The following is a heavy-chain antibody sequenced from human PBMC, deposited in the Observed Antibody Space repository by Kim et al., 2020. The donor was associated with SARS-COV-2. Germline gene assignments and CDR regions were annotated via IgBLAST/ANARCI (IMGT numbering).Heavy chain of an antibody. V-gene: IGHV3-21*01. CDR2: IGTSNSYI. CDR3: ARSRVEFCSDGSCNDFDY. D-gene: IGHD2-15*01. J-gene: IGHJ4*02. CDR1: GFTFRSYS. Sequence: GGSLRLSCAASGFTFRSYSMSWVRQAPGKGLEWVSFIGTSNSYISYADSVKGRSTISRDNARSSLHLQVNGLRAGDTAVYYCARSRVEFCSDGSCNDFDYWGQGTLVTVSS.